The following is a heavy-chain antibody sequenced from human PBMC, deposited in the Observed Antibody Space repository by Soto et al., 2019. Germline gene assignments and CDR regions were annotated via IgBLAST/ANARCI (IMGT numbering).Heavy chain of an antibody. V-gene: IGHV4-59*08. D-gene: IGHD4-17*01. Sequence: SETLSLTCTVSGGSISSYYWSWIRQPPGKGLEWIGYIYYSGSTNYNPSLKSRVTISVDKSKNQFSLKLSSVTAADTAVYYCARHKHTDYTYGDPTTVRGAYYFDYWGQGTLVTVSS. J-gene: IGHJ4*02. CDR3: ARHKHTDYTYGDPTTVRGAYYFDY. CDR2: IYYSGST. CDR1: GGSISSYY.